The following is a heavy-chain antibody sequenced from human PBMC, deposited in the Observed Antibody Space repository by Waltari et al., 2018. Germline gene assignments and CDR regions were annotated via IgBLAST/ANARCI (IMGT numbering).Heavy chain of an antibody. CDR3: ARDLLLRYFDWLSAPYGMDV. V-gene: IGHV3-33*01. CDR2: IWYDGSNK. J-gene: IGHJ6*02. D-gene: IGHD3-9*01. CDR1: GFTFSSYG. Sequence: QVQLVESGGGVVQPGRSLRLSCAASGFTFSSYGMHWVRQAPGKGLGWVAVIWYDGSNKYYADSVKGRFTISRDNSKNTLYLQMNSLRAEDTAVYYCARDLLLRYFDWLSAPYGMDVWGQGTTVTVSS.